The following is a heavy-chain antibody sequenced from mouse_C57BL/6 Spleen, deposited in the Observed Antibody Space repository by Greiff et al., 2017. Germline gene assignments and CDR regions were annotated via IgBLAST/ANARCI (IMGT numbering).Heavy chain of an antibody. CDR2: FYPGSGSI. Sequence: VQLQQSGAELVKPGASVKLSCKASGYTFTEYTIHWVKQRSGQGLEWIGWFYPGSGSIKYNEKFKDKATLTADKSSSPVYMELSRLTSEDSAVYVCARHPLYYGSSPDYFDYWGQGTTLTVSS. V-gene: IGHV1-62-2*01. CDR1: GYTFTEYT. CDR3: ARHPLYYGSSPDYFDY. J-gene: IGHJ2*01. D-gene: IGHD1-1*01.